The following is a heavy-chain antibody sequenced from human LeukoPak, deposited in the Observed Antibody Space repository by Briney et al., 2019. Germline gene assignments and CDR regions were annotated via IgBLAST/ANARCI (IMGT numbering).Heavy chain of an antibody. V-gene: IGHV4-34*01. J-gene: IGHJ4*02. CDR1: GGSLSGYY. CDR3: ARRGTAYCTGGNCYSDKYFDY. CDR2: INYSGNT. Sequence: SETLSLTCAVYGGSLSGYYWTWIRQTPGKGLELIGEINYSGNTNYNRSLKSRVTISADTSKNQFSLRLSSVTAADTAVYYCARRGTAYCTGGNCYSDKYFDYWGQGTPVTVSS. D-gene: IGHD2-15*01.